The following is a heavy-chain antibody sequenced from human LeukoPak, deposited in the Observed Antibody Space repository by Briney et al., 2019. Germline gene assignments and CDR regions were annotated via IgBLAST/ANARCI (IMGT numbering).Heavy chain of an antibody. CDR2: INAGNGNT. Sequence: ASVKVSCKASGYTFTSYAMHWVRQAPGQRLEWMGWINAGNGNTKYSQKFQGRVTITRDTSASTAYMELSSLRSEDTAVYYCARYFGSGSYYYYGMDVWGQGTTVAVSS. CDR3: ARYFGSGSYYYYGMDV. D-gene: IGHD3-10*01. J-gene: IGHJ6*02. V-gene: IGHV1-3*01. CDR1: GYTFTSYA.